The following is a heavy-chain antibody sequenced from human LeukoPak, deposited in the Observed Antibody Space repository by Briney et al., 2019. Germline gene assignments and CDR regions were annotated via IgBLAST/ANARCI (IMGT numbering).Heavy chain of an antibody. D-gene: IGHD2-2*01. CDR1: GFTFSSYA. CDR2: ISGSGGST. V-gene: IGHV3-23*01. J-gene: IGHJ5*02. Sequence: PGGSLRLSCAASGFTFSSYAMSWVRQAPGKGLEWVSAISGSGGSTYYADSVKGRFTISRDNSKNTVYLQMNILRADDTAIYYCARGYCSGTSCYGGWWFDLWGQGTLVTVSS. CDR3: ARGYCSGTSCYGGWWFDL.